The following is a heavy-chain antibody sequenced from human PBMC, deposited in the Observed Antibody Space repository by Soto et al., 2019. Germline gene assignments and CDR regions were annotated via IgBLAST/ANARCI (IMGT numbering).Heavy chain of an antibody. CDR1: GYTFTSYG. J-gene: IGHJ4*02. CDR2: ISAYNGNT. V-gene: IGHV1-18*01. D-gene: IGHD1-26*01. Sequence: QVQLVQSGAEVKKPGASVKVSCKASGYTFTSYGISWVRQAPGQGLEWMGWISAYNGNTNYAQKLQGXXTXTXXTSTSTAYRELRSLRSDDTAVYDCARANPKWELRYWGQGTLVTVSS. CDR3: ARANPKWELRY.